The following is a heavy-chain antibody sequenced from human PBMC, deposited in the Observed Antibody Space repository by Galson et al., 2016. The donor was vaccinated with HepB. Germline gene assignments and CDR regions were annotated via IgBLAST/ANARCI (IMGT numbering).Heavy chain of an antibody. D-gene: IGHD1-26*01. Sequence: SLRLSCAASGFTFSTYAMHWVRQSPGKGLEWVAVISYDGSNQKYTDSVKGRFTISRDNSKNTLFLQMNSLRAEDTAVYYCAVGATTFDFWGQGTLVTVSS. CDR3: AVGATTFDF. V-gene: IGHV3-30*04. CDR2: ISYDGSNQ. J-gene: IGHJ4*02. CDR1: GFTFSTYA.